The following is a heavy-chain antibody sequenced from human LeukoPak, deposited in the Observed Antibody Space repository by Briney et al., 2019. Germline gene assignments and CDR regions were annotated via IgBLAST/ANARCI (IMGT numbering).Heavy chain of an antibody. J-gene: IGHJ4*02. Sequence: GGSLRLSCAASGFSLSRYWMSWVRQAPGKGLEWVANIKQDGSEQYYADSVKGRFTISRDNAQNSLYLQMNSLRADDTAVYYCAREMETGTVVTPGYWGQGTLVTVSS. CDR3: AREMETGTVVTPGY. CDR2: IKQDGSEQ. V-gene: IGHV3-7*05. CDR1: GFSLSRYW. D-gene: IGHD4-23*01.